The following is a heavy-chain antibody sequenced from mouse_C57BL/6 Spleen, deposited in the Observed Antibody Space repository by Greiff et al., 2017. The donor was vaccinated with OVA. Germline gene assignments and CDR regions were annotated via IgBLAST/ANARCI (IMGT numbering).Heavy chain of an antibody. CDR2: IDPETGGT. V-gene: IGHV1-15*01. D-gene: IGHD2-1*01. CDR1: GYTFTDYE. Sequence: QVQLQQSGAELVRPGASVTLSCKASGYTFTDYEMHWVKQTPVHGLEWIGAIDPETGGTAYNQKFKGKAILTADKSSSTAYMELRSLTSEDSAVYYCTRYNGNYDYWGQGTTLTVSS. CDR3: TRYNGNYDY. J-gene: IGHJ2*01.